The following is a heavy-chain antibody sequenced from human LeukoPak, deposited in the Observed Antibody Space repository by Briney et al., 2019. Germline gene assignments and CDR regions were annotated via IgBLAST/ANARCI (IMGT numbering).Heavy chain of an antibody. CDR2: IRYDGSNK. Sequence: PGGSLRLSCAASGFTFSNYGMHWVRQAPGKGLEWVAFIRYDGSNKYYADSVKGRFTISRDNSKNMLYLQMNSLRVEDTAVYFCAKDKQLGSVEGIFDYWGQGTLVTVSS. CDR3: AKDKQLGSVEGIFDY. D-gene: IGHD6-13*01. CDR1: GFTFSNYG. J-gene: IGHJ4*02. V-gene: IGHV3-30*02.